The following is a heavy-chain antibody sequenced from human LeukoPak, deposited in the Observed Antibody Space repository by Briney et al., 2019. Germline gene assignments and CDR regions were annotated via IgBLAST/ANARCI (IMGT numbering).Heavy chain of an antibody. CDR3: AGQTTGIAARGSFDY. J-gene: IGHJ4*02. CDR2: INPSGGST. Sequence: ASVKVSCKASGYTFTSYYMHWVRQAPGQGLEWMGIINPSGGSTSYAQKFQGRVTMTRDMSTSTVYMELSSLRSEDTAVYYCAGQTTGIAARGSFDYWGQGTLVTVSS. D-gene: IGHD6-6*01. V-gene: IGHV1-46*01. CDR1: GYTFTSYY.